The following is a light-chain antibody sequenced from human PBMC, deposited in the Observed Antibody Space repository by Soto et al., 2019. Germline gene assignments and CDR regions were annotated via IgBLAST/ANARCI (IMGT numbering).Light chain of an antibody. V-gene: IGKV2-30*01. CDR1: QSLVYSDGNTY. Sequence: DVVMSQSPLSLPVTLGQPASISCRSSQSLVYSDGNTYLNWFQQRPGQSPRRLIYKVSNRDSGVPDRFSGSGSGTDFTLKISRVEAEDVGVYYCMQGTHWPPTAGFTFGPGTKVDIK. J-gene: IGKJ3*01. CDR2: KVS. CDR3: MQGTHWPPTAGFT.